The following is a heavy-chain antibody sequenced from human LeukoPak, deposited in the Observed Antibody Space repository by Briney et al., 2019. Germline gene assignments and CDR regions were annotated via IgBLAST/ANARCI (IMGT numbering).Heavy chain of an antibody. D-gene: IGHD6-19*01. J-gene: IGHJ4*02. CDR3: ARGRMGSGGFDY. CDR1: GFTFNSFI. V-gene: IGHV3-48*04. Sequence: PGGSLRLSCAASGFTFNSFILNWVRQAPGKGLEWLSYISSSGDTIFYADSVKGRFTVSRDNAKNSLYVQMNSLRVEDTAVYYCARGRMGSGGFDYWGQGTLVTVSS. CDR2: ISSSGDTI.